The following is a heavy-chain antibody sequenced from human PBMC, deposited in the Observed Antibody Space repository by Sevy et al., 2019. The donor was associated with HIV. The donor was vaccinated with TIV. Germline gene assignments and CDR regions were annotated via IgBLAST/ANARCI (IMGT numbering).Heavy chain of an antibody. CDR2: IWYDRSNK. D-gene: IGHD6-13*01. V-gene: IGHV3-33*01. Sequence: GGSLRLSCAASGFTFSSYGMHWVRQAPGKGLEWVALIWYDRSNKYYADSVKGRFTISRDNSKNTLYLQMNSLRAEDTALYYCARSYSSSWHYYYGMDVWGQGTTVTVSS. CDR3: ARSYSSSWHYYYGMDV. CDR1: GFTFSSYG. J-gene: IGHJ6*02.